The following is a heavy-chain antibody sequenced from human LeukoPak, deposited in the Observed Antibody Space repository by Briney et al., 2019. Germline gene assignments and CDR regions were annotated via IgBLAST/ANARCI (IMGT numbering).Heavy chain of an antibody. CDR3: AKEHYYDSSGSWYFDL. J-gene: IGHJ2*01. CDR1: GFTFSSYG. D-gene: IGHD3-22*01. V-gene: IGHV3-30*18. CDR2: ISYDGSNK. Sequence: GGSLRLSCAASGFTFSSYGMHWVRQAPGKGLEWVAVISYDGSNKYYADSVKGRFTISRGNSKNTLYLQMNSLRAEDTAVYYCAKEHYYDSSGSWYFDLWGRGTLVTVSS.